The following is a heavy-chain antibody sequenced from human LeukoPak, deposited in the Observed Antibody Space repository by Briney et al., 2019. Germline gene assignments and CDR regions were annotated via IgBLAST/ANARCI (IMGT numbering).Heavy chain of an antibody. V-gene: IGHV1-46*01. D-gene: IGHD2-2*01. CDR1: GYTFTSYY. Sequence: ASVKVSCKASGYTFTSYYMHWVRQAPGQGLEWMGIINPSGGSTSYAQKFQGRVTMTRDTSTSTVYMELSSLRSEDTAVYYCARGDIVVVPAAMNWFDPWGQRTLVTVSS. CDR2: INPSGGST. J-gene: IGHJ5*02. CDR3: ARGDIVVVPAAMNWFDP.